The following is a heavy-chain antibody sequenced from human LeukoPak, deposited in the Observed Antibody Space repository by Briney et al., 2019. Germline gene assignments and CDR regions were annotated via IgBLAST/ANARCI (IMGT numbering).Heavy chain of an antibody. CDR3: ARGFWSGYLLDAFDI. J-gene: IGHJ3*02. Sequence: ASVKVSCKASGYTFTSYGISWVRQAPGQGLEWMGWISAYNGNTNYAQKLQGRVTMTTDTSTSTAYMELRSLRSDDTAVYYCARGFWSGYLLDAFDIWGQGTMVTVSS. CDR1: GYTFTSYG. D-gene: IGHD3-3*01. CDR2: ISAYNGNT. V-gene: IGHV1-18*01.